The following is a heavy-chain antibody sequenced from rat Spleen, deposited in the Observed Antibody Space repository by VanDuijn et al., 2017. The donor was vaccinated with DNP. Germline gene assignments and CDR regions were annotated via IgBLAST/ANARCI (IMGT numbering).Heavy chain of an antibody. CDR3: TRGDILRSFDY. CDR1: GYPIISNY. J-gene: IGHJ2*01. D-gene: IGHD1-6*01. Sequence: EVQLQESGPGLVKPSQSLSLTCSVTGYPIISNYWGWIRKFPGNKMEWMGYINSAGSIEYNPSLKGRISITSDTSKNQFFLQVNSVTTDDTATYYCTRGDILRSFDYWGQGVMVTVSS. V-gene: IGHV3-3*01. CDR2: INSAGSI.